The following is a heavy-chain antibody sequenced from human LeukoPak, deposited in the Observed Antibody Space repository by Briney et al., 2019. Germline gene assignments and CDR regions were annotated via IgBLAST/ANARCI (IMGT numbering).Heavy chain of an antibody. Sequence: GSLRLSCAASGFTVSTKFMSWIRQPPGKGLEWIGEINHSGSTNYNPSLKSRVTISVDTSKNQFSLKLSSVTAADTALYYCAREYFSGSGSYEKWFDPWGQGTLVTVSS. CDR1: GFTVSTKF. CDR3: AREYFSGSGSYEKWFDP. J-gene: IGHJ5*02. CDR2: INHSGST. V-gene: IGHV4-34*01. D-gene: IGHD3-10*01.